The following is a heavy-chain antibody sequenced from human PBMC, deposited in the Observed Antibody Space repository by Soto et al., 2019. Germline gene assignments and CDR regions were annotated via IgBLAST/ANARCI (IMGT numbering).Heavy chain of an antibody. CDR1: GFSFSNYA. Sequence: EVKLLESGGRLVQPGGSLRLSCAASGFSFSNYAMNWVRQAPGRGLEWVSGISGSGGSTYYADSVKGRFTISRDNSKNTLYLQMNSLRAEDTAVYYCAKDQPLVATIRRIPRDYFDYWGQGTLVTVSS. D-gene: IGHD5-12*01. CDR3: AKDQPLVATIRRIPRDYFDY. CDR2: ISGSGGST. V-gene: IGHV3-23*01. J-gene: IGHJ4*02.